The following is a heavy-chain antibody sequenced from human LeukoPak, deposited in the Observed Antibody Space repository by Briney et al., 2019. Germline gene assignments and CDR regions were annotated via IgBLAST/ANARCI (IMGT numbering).Heavy chain of an antibody. CDR2: IKQDGSEK. J-gene: IGHJ4*02. CDR1: GFTFSSYW. D-gene: IGHD3-22*01. Sequence: GGSLRLSCAASGFTFSSYWMSWVRQAPGKGLEWVTNIKQDGSEKYYVDSVKGRFTISRDNAKNSLFLQMNSLRAEDTALYYCARAGMDGRGYYQGFDYWGQGTLVTVSS. V-gene: IGHV3-7*01. CDR3: ARAGMDGRGYYQGFDY.